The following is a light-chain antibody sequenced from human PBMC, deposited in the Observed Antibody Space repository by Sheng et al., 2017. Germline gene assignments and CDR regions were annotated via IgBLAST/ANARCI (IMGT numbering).Light chain of an antibody. Sequence: QMTQSPATLSASVGDTVTITCRADQTVSDYLNWFLAKIQGKPLRLLIYGASNLRSGVPSRFSGAGAGTDFTLTISGLQPEDLSTYFCQQTYTSPDILGQGTKLE. V-gene: IGKV1-39*01. J-gene: IGKJ2*01. CDR3: QQTYTSPDI. CDR2: GAS. CDR1: QTVSDY.